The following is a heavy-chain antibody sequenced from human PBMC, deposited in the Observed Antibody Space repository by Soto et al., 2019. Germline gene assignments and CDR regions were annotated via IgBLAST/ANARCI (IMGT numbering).Heavy chain of an antibody. Sequence: PGGSLRLSCAASGFTFSSYEMNWVRQAPGKGLEWVSYISSSGSTIYYADSVKGRFTISRDNAKNTLYLQMNDLRAEDTAVYYCTRGPRSTSTGTGAFWGQGTLVTVYS. CDR3: TRGPRSTSTGTGAF. CDR1: GFTFSSYE. J-gene: IGHJ4*02. CDR2: ISSSGSTI. V-gene: IGHV3-48*03. D-gene: IGHD1-1*01.